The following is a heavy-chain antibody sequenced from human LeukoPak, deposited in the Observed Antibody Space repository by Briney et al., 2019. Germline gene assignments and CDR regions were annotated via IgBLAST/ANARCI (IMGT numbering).Heavy chain of an antibody. J-gene: IGHJ4*02. D-gene: IGHD6-13*01. CDR3: AKDGYSSSWAYFDY. CDR2: INSDGSST. V-gene: IGHV3-74*01. Sequence: GGSLRLSCAASGFTFSSYWMHWVRQAPGKGLVWVSRINSDGSSTSYADSVKGRFTISRDNAKNSLYLQMNSLRAEDMALYYCAKDGYSSSWAYFDYWGQGTLVTVSS. CDR1: GFTFSSYW.